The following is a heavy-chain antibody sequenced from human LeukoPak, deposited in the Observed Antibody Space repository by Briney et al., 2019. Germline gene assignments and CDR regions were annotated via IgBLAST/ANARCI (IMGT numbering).Heavy chain of an antibody. CDR3: ARDRLCSSTSCYKAFDI. D-gene: IGHD2-2*02. J-gene: IGHJ3*02. CDR1: GYTFTSYG. V-gene: IGHV1-18*01. CDR2: ISAYNGNT. Sequence: ASVKVSCKASGYTFTSYGISWVRQAPGQGLEWMGWISAYNGNTNYAQELQGRVTMTTDTSTSTAYMELRSLRSDDTAVYYCARDRLCSSTSCYKAFDIWGQGTMVTVSS.